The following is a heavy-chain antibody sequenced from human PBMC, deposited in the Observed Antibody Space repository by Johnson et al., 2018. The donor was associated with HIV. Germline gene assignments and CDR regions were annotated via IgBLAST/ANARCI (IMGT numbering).Heavy chain of an antibody. D-gene: IGHD4-11*01. CDR3: AKETRDSRSAFDI. V-gene: IGHV3-33*06. J-gene: IGHJ3*02. CDR1: GFTFSSYA. Sequence: HVQLVESGGGVVQPGRSLRLSCAASGFTFSSYAMHWVRQAPGKGLEWVAIIYYDGTNKYYADSVKGRFTISRDNSKNTLSLQMKSLRAEDTAVYYCAKETRDSRSAFDIWGQGTLVTVSS. CDR2: IYYDGTNK.